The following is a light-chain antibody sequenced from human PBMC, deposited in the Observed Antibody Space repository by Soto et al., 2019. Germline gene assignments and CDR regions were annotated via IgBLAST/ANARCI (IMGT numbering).Light chain of an antibody. CDR2: DAS. V-gene: IGKV3-11*01. J-gene: IGKJ4*01. CDR1: QSVSRN. Sequence: EIVLTQSPATMSLSPGERATLSCRTSQSVSRNLAWYQQKPGQAPRLLIYDASQRATGIAARFSGSGSGTDFTLTISSLEPEDFALYYCQQYGSSPLTFGGGTKVDIK. CDR3: QQYGSSPLT.